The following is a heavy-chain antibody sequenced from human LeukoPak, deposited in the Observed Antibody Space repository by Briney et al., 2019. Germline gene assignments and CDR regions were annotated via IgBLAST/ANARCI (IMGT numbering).Heavy chain of an antibody. CDR3: ARDGGSGSYSDY. Sequence: GASVKVSCKASGYTFTSYYMHWVRQAPGQGLEWMGIINPSGGSTSYAQKFQGRVTMTRDMSTSKVYMELSSLRSEDTAVYYCARDGGSGSYSDYWGQGTLVTVSS. CDR1: GYTFTSYY. J-gene: IGHJ4*02. CDR2: INPSGGST. V-gene: IGHV1-46*01. D-gene: IGHD3-10*01.